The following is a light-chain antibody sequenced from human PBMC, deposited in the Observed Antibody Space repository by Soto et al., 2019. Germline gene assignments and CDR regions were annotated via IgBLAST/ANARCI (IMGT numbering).Light chain of an antibody. V-gene: IGLV1-40*01. Sequence: QLVLTQPPSVSGAPGQRVAISCAGTSSNIGAGYDVHWYQHLPGTAPKLLIFGNINRPAGVPDRFSGSKSGTSASLAITGLQAADEGYYYCQTYDTGVSGSIFGGGTKLTVL. CDR3: QTYDTGVSGSI. CDR1: SSNIGAGYD. CDR2: GNI. J-gene: IGLJ2*01.